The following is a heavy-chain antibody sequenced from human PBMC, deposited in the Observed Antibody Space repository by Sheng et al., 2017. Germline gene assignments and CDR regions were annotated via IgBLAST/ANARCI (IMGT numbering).Heavy chain of an antibody. J-gene: IGHJ4*02. CDR3: ARTNGPIDS. V-gene: IGHV6-1*01. CDR1: GDSVSSNSAA. Sequence: QVQLQQSGPGLVKPSQTLSLTCTISGDSVSSNSAAWNWIRQSPSRGLEWLGRTYYRSKWYREYAVSLKGRITINPDTSKNQFSLQVHSVTPEDTAMYYCARTNGPIDSWGQGILVTVSS. CDR2: TYYRSKWYR.